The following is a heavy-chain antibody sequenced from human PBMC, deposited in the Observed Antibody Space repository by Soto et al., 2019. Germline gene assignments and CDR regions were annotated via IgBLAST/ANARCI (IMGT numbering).Heavy chain of an antibody. D-gene: IGHD3-10*01. CDR2: INAGNGNT. CDR3: ARARDEGDAFDI. V-gene: IGHV1-3*01. J-gene: IGHJ3*02. CDR1: GYTFTSYA. Sequence: QVQLVQSGAEVKKPGASVKVSCKASGYTFTSYAMHWVRQAPGQRLEWMGWINAGNGNTKYSQKFQGRVTITRDTSASTAYMELSSLRSEDTAVYYCARARDEGDAFDIWGQGTMVTVSS.